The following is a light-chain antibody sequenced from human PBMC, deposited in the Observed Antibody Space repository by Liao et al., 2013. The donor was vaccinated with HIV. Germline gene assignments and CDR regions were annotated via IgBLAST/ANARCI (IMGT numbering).Light chain of an antibody. V-gene: IGLV3-1*01. J-gene: IGLJ2*01. Sequence: SYELTQPPSVSVSPGQTATIPCSGDKLGDKFACWYQQKPGQSPVVVIYQDFLRPSGIPERFSASNSGNTATLTISGTQPMDEADYYCYSAADNMGVFGGGTRLTVL. CDR2: QDF. CDR3: YSAADNMGV. CDR1: KLGDKF.